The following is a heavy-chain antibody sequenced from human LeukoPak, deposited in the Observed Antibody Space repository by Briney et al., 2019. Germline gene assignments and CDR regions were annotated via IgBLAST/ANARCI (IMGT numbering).Heavy chain of an antibody. Sequence: SETLSLTCTVSGPSISRLDWSSIAQPPGKGLEWIGDFSYSGSTNYNPSLKSRVTISVDTSKNQFSLKLPSVTAADTAVYYCSGAGDVHNTPMGLDYWGQGILVTVSS. J-gene: IGHJ4*02. CDR1: GPSISRLD. CDR2: FSYSGST. CDR3: SGAGDVHNTPMGLDY. D-gene: IGHD5-18*01. V-gene: IGHV4-59*11.